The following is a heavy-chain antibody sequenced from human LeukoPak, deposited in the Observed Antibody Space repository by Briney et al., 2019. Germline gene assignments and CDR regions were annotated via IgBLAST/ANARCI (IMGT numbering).Heavy chain of an antibody. CDR1: GGSISSYY. D-gene: IGHD3-10*01. V-gene: IGHV4-4*07. CDR3: ARDTDGSGSYPLFYWYFDL. J-gene: IGHJ2*01. CDR2: IYTSGST. Sequence: PSETLSLTCTVSGGSISSYYWSWIRQPAGKGLEWIGRIYTSGSTNYNPSLKSRVTMSVDTSKNHFSLKLSSVTAADTAVYYCARDTDGSGSYPLFYWYFDLWGRGTLVTVSS.